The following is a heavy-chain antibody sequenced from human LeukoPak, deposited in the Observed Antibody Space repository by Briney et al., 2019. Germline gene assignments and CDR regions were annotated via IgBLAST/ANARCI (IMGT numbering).Heavy chain of an antibody. Sequence: GGSLRLSCAASGFTFSNAWMSWVRQAPGKGLEWVGRIKSKTDGGTTDYAAPVKGRFTISRDDSKNTLYLQMNSLKTEDTAVYYCTTFNNAVTNYDFWSGPEGYWGQGTLVTVSS. CDR2: IKSKTDGGTT. V-gene: IGHV3-15*01. CDR1: GFTFSNAW. D-gene: IGHD3-3*01. J-gene: IGHJ4*02. CDR3: TTFNNAVTNYDFWSGPEGY.